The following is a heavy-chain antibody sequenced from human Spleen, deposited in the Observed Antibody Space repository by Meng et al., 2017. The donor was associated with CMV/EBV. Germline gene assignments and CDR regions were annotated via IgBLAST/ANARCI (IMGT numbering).Heavy chain of an antibody. CDR1: GYSFTSYW. D-gene: IGHD4-17*01. V-gene: IGHV5-51*01. CDR2: IYPGDSDT. CDR3: ARPPCGDYVLDH. Sequence: GGSLRLSCKGSGYSFTSYWIAWVRQMPGKGLEWMGIIYPGDSDTRYNPSFHDQVTISADKSISTAYLQCSSLKASDTAMYYCARPPCGDYVLDHWGQGTLVTVSS. J-gene: IGHJ4*02.